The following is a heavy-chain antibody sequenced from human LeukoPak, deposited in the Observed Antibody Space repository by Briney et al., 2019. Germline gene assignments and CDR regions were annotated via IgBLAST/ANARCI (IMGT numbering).Heavy chain of an antibody. CDR2: INHSGST. V-gene: IGHV4-34*01. Sequence: PSETLSLTCAVYGGSFSGYYWSWIRQPPGKGLEWIGEINHSGSTNYNPSLKSRVTISVDTSKNQFSLKLSSVTAADTAVYYCAREPTGSYSFDFWGQGTLVTVSS. CDR3: AREPTGSYSFDF. CDR1: GGSFSGYY. J-gene: IGHJ4*02. D-gene: IGHD1-26*01.